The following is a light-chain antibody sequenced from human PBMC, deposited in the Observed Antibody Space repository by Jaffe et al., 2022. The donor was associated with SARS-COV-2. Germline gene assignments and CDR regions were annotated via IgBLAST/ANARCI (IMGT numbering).Light chain of an antibody. J-gene: IGKJ5*01. V-gene: IGKV3-15*01. Sequence: EIVMTQSPATLSVSPGERATLSCTASQSVSSNLAWYQQKPGQAPRLLIYGASTRATGIPVTFSGGGSGTEFTLTISSLQSEDFAVYYCQQYNKWPLTFGQGTRLEIK. CDR2: GAS. CDR3: QQYNKWPLT. CDR1: QSVSSN.